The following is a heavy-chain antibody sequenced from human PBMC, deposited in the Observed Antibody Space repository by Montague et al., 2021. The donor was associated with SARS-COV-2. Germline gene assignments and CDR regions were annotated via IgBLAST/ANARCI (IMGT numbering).Heavy chain of an antibody. Sequence: PALVKPTQTLTLTCTFSGFSLSTSGMCVSWIRQPPGKALEWLARIDWDDDKYYSTSLKTRLTTSKDTSKNQVVLTMTNMDPVDTATYYCARILPHLGMDVWGQGTTVTVSS. V-gene: IGHV2-70*11. CDR1: GFSLSTSGMC. CDR3: ARILPHLGMDV. J-gene: IGHJ6*02. CDR2: IDWDDDK.